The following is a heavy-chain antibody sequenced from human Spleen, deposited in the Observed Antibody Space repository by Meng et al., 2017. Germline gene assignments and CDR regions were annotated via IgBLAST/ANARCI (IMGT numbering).Heavy chain of an antibody. CDR1: GFTFTGYG. V-gene: IGHV3-33*01. Sequence: GGPLRLSCSASGFTFTGYGIHWVRQAPGKGRGGMALVWYGGGNSYYADSVKGRFTISGENSKNTLYLQMDSLSADDTAVYYCARSKDPSRNYYYYGMDVWGQGTTVTVSS. D-gene: IGHD5-24*01. CDR3: ARSKDPSRNYYYYGMDV. J-gene: IGHJ6*02. CDR2: VWYGGGNS.